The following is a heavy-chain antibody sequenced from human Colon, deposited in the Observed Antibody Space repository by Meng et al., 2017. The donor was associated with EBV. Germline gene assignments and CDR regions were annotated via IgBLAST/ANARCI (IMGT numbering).Heavy chain of an antibody. Sequence: VQLKHGGCERLKPPEPPYLTCAGSGGCFSGYYWSWIRQAPGKRLEWIGEINHSGSTKFNPSLESRVSISVDTSENQVSLKLTSVTAADTAVYYCARRTTVNLRSFYSWGQGALVTVSS. CDR1: GGCFSGYY. V-gene: IGHV4-34*01. CDR3: ARRTTVNLRSFYS. J-gene: IGHJ4*02. CDR2: INHSGST. D-gene: IGHD4-17*01.